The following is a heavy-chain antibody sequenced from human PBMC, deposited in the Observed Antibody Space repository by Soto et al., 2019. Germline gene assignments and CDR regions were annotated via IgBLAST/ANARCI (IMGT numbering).Heavy chain of an antibody. Sequence: GWSLRLSCSASGFTFSSYWMHWVRQAPGKGLVWVSRINSDGSSTNYADSVKGRFTISRDNAKNTLYLQMNSLRAEDTAVYYCARRGRYCSGGSCYSGGMDVWGQGTTVTVSS. D-gene: IGHD2-15*01. V-gene: IGHV3-74*01. CDR2: INSDGSST. J-gene: IGHJ6*02. CDR1: GFTFSSYW. CDR3: ARRGRYCSGGSCYSGGMDV.